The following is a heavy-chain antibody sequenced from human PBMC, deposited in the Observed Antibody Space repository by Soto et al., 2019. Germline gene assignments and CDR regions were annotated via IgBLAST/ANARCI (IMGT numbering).Heavy chain of an antibody. V-gene: IGHV4-39*01. CDR1: CGSIISSSYY. D-gene: IGHD3-22*01. Sequence: ETLCPTCTVSCGSIISSSYYWGWIRQPPGKGLEWIGSIYYSGSTYYNPSLKSRVTISVDTSKNQFSLKLSSVTAADTAVYYCARLVYDSSGYRPGWGQGTLVTVS. CDR3: ARLVYDSSGYRPG. J-gene: IGHJ4*02. CDR2: IYYSGST.